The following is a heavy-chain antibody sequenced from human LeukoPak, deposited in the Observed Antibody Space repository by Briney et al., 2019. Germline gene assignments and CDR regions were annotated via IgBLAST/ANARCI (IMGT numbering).Heavy chain of an antibody. V-gene: IGHV3-30*04. CDR3: PRVDGSGLDRMDV. CDR1: GFTFSSYA. CDR2: ISYDGSNK. Sequence: QPGGSLRLSYAASGFTFSSYAMHWVRQAPGKGLEWVAVISYDGSNKYYADSVKGRFTISRDNSKNTLYLQMNSLRAEDTAVYYCPRVDGSGLDRMDVWGKGTTVTVSS. J-gene: IGHJ6*04. D-gene: IGHD3-10*01.